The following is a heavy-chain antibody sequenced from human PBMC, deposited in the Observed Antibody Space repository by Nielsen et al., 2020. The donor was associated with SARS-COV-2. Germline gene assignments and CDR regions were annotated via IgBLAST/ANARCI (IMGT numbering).Heavy chain of an antibody. CDR1: GFTFSSYS. CDR3: ARASYNSGYDYNY. J-gene: IGHJ4*02. D-gene: IGHD5-12*01. CDR2: ISSSSSYI. V-gene: IGHV3-21*01. Sequence: GESLKISCAASGFTFSSYSMNWVRQAPGKGLEWVSSISSSSSYIYYADSVKGRFTISRDNAKNSLYLQMNSLRAEDTAVYYCARASYNSGYDYNYWGQGTLVTVSS.